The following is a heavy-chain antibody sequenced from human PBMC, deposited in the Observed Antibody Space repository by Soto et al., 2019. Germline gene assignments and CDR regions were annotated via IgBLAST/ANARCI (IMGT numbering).Heavy chain of an antibody. CDR3: TTVTTPSDY. CDR2: ISKDGSST. D-gene: IGHD1-1*01. J-gene: IGHJ4*02. CDR1: GFTFGNFW. Sequence: DVQLVESGGDLVQPGGSLRLSCAASGFTFGNFWIHWVRQAPGRGLVWVSRISKDGSSTVYADFVKGRFTVSRDNARNTVFLQMNSLRADDTAVYYCTTVTTPSDYWGQGTLVTVSS. V-gene: IGHV3-74*01.